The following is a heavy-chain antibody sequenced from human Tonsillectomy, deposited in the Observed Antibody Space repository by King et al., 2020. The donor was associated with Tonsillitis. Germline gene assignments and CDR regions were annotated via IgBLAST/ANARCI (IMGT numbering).Heavy chain of an antibody. D-gene: IGHD3-9*01. V-gene: IGHV3-11*01. Sequence: VQLVESGGGLVKPGGSLRLSCAASGFTFSDYYMSWIRQAPGKGLEWVSYISSSGSTIYFADSVKGRFTNSRDNAKNSLYLQMNRLRATDSNVYYCASTQGGSYILTGYYLFDYWGQGTLVTVSS. CDR2: ISSSGSTI. CDR3: ASTQGGSYILTGYYLFDY. CDR1: GFTFSDYY. J-gene: IGHJ4*02.